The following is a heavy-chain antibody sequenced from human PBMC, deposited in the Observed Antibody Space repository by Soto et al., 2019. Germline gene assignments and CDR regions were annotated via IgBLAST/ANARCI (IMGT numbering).Heavy chain of an antibody. Sequence: PGGSLRLSCAASGFTFSDYYMSWIRQAPGKGLEWVSYISSSGSTIYYADSVKGQFTISRDNAKNSLYLQMNSLRAEDTAVYYCARARYYYGSGQNKANWFDPWGQGTLVTVSS. CDR3: ARARYYYGSGQNKANWFDP. CDR2: ISSSGSTI. V-gene: IGHV3-11*01. J-gene: IGHJ5*02. CDR1: GFTFSDYY. D-gene: IGHD3-10*01.